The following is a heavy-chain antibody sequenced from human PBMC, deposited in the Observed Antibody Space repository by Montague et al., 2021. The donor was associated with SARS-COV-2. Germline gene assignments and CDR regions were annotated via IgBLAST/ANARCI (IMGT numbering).Heavy chain of an antibody. CDR1: EFSFRSDW. CDR3: AGASGYPIRGMDV. CDR2: IYSDGSRI. V-gene: IGHV3-74*01. J-gene: IGHJ6*02. D-gene: IGHD5-12*01. Sequence: SLRLSCAASEFSFRSDWINWVRQGPGKGLVWVSRIYSDGSRIDYVDSVKGRFTISRDNARNTVFLQMNSLRVEDAAVYYCAGASGYPIRGMDVWGQGTTVTVSS.